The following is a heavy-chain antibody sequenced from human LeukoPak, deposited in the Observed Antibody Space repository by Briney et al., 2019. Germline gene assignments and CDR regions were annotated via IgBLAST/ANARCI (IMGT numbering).Heavy chain of an antibody. CDR3: ARGIVVVPAAIPY. J-gene: IGHJ4*02. CDR1: GFTFSSYW. V-gene: IGHV3-7*03. D-gene: IGHD2-2*01. CDR2: IKQDGSEK. Sequence: GGSLRLSCVASGFTFSSYWMSWVRQAPGKGLEWVANIKQDGSEKYYVDSVKGRFTISRDNAKNSLYLQMNSLRAEDTAVYYCARGIVVVPAAIPYWGQGTLVTVSS.